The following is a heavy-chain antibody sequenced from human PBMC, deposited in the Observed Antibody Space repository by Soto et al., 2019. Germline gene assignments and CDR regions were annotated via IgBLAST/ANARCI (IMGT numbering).Heavy chain of an antibody. Sequence: GASVKVSCKASGGAFGSYAISWVRQAPGQGLEWMGGIIPIFGTANYAQKFQGRVTITADESTSTAYMELSSLRSEDTAVYYCARSRDCSSTSCYVYYYYGMDVWGQGTTVTVSS. J-gene: IGHJ6*02. V-gene: IGHV1-69*13. CDR2: IIPIFGTA. CDR3: ARSRDCSSTSCYVYYYYGMDV. CDR1: GGAFGSYA. D-gene: IGHD2-2*01.